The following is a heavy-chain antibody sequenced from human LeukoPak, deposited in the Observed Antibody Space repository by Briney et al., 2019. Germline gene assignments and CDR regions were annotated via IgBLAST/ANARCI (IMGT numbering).Heavy chain of an antibody. D-gene: IGHD2-8*01. Sequence: GASVKVSCKASGYTFTGYYMHWVRQAPGQGLEWMGWINPNSGGTNYAQKFQGGVTMTRDTSISTAYMELSRLRSDDTAVYYCASSYCTNGVCAYYYYYMDVWGKGTTVTVSS. CDR1: GYTFTGYY. CDR3: ASSYCTNGVCAYYYYYMDV. CDR2: INPNSGGT. V-gene: IGHV1-2*02. J-gene: IGHJ6*03.